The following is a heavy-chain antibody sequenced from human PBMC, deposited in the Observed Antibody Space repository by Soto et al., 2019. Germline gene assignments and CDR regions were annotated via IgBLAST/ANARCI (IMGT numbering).Heavy chain of an antibody. CDR1: GGSISSGDYY. Sequence: SETLSLTCTVSGGSISSGDYYWSWIRQPPGKGLEWIGYIYYSGSTYYNPSLKSRVTISVDTSKNQFSLKLSSVTAADTAVYYCARVGDYGDYYYYGMDVWGQGTTVTVSS. D-gene: IGHD4-17*01. CDR2: IYYSGST. CDR3: ARVGDYGDYYYYGMDV. V-gene: IGHV4-30-4*01. J-gene: IGHJ6*02.